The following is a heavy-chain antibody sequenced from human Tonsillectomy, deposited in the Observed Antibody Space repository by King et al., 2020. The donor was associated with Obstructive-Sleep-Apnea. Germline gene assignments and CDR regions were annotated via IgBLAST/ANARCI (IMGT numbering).Heavy chain of an antibody. V-gene: IGHV5-10-1*03. CDR3: ARLPPYDLGRMDV. Sequence: QLVQSGAEVKKPGESLRISCKGSGYSFTSYWISWVRQMPGKGLEGSVRIDPSNSFNIYSPSFQGHVAISADKSISSAYLQWSSLKASDTAMYYCARLPPYDLGRMDVWGQGTTVTVSS. CDR2: IDPSNSFN. D-gene: IGHD3-3*01. J-gene: IGHJ6*02. CDR1: GYSFTSYW.